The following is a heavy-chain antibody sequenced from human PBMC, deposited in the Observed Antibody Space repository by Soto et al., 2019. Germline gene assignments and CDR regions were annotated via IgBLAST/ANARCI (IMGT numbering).Heavy chain of an antibody. CDR3: ARQYGDYGLDY. J-gene: IGHJ4*02. V-gene: IGHV4-59*08. CDR2: IYYSGST. CDR1: GGSISSYY. Sequence: SETLSLTCTVSGGSISSYYWSWIRQPPGKGLEWIGYIYYSGSTNYNPSLKSRVTISVDTSKNQFSLKLSSVTAADTAVYYCARQYGDYGLDYWGQGTLVTVSS. D-gene: IGHD4-17*01.